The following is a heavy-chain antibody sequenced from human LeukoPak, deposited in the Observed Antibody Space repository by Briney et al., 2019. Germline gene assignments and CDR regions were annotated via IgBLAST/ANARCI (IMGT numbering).Heavy chain of an antibody. CDR3: LRFGSANYYNSFDY. Sequence: SETLSLTCTVSGGSIGSLSFTAFYWGWIRQPPGKGLEWIGGINYSGSTYYNPSLRSRVAISEGTSKNHFSLKLSSVTAADTAVYYCLRFGSANYYNSFDYWGQGTLVTVSS. CDR1: GGSIGSLSFTAFY. V-gene: IGHV4-39*02. CDR2: INYSGST. D-gene: IGHD3-10*01. J-gene: IGHJ4*02.